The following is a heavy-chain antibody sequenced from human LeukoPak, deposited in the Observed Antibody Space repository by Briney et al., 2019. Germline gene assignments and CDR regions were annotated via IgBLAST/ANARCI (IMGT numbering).Heavy chain of an antibody. V-gene: IGHV3-11*06. J-gene: IGHJ4*02. Sequence: GGSLRLSCAASEFTFSDYYMSWIRQAPGKGLEWVSYISSSSSYTNHADSVKGRFTISRDNAKNSLYLQMNSLRAEDTAVYFCASLRRGYSYYFDYWGQGALVTVSS. CDR3: ASLRRGYSYYFDY. CDR2: ISSSSSYT. CDR1: EFTFSDYY. D-gene: IGHD1-1*01.